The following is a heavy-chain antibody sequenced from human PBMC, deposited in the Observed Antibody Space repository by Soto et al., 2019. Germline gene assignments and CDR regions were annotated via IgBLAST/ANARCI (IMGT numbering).Heavy chain of an antibody. CDR2: IIPIFGTA. CDR1: GGTFSSYA. Sequence: AVKFSCKASGGTFSSYAISWVRQAPGQGLEWMGGIIPIFGTANYAQKFQGRVTITADESTSTAYMELSSLRSEETAVYYCARDTYYYDSSGYYRLDYWGQGTLVTVSS. J-gene: IGHJ4*02. V-gene: IGHV1-69*13. D-gene: IGHD3-22*01. CDR3: ARDTYYYDSSGYYRLDY.